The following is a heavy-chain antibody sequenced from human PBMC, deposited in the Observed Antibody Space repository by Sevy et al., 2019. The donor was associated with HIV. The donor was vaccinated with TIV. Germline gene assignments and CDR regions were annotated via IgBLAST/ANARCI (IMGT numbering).Heavy chain of an antibody. V-gene: IGHV4-34*01. D-gene: IGHD3-16*01. CDR3: ARGLHYGKSRSAGWFDP. CDR2: INHSGST. CDR1: GGSFSGYY. J-gene: IGHJ5*02. Sequence: KQSQTLSLTCAVYGGSFSGYYWSWIRQPPGKGLEWIGEINHSGSTNYNPSLKSRVTISVDTSKNQFSLKLSSVTAADTAVYYCARGLHYGKSRSAGWFDPWGQGTLVTVSS.